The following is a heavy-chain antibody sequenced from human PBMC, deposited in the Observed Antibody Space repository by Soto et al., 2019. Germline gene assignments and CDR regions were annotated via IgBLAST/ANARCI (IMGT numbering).Heavy chain of an antibody. V-gene: IGHV4-59*01. D-gene: IGHD3-10*01. J-gene: IGHJ3*01. Sequence: PSETLSLTCTVSGGSISSYYWSWIRQPPGKGLEWIGYIYYSGSTNYNPSLKSRVTISVDTSKNQFSLKLSSVTAADTAVYYCARVWGGAFDFWGQGTIVTVSS. CDR1: GGSISSYY. CDR3: ARVWGGAFDF. CDR2: IYYSGST.